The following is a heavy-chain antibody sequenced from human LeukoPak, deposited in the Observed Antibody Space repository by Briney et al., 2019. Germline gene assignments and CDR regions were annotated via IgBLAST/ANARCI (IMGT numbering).Heavy chain of an antibody. CDR1: GGSISSYY. Sequence: SETLSLTCTVSGGSISSYYWSWIRQPAGKGLEWIGRIYTSGSTNYNPSLKSRVTMSVDTSKNQFSLKLSSVTAADTAVYYCARDTPGGQLNGKTLLHGYYYGMDVWGQGTTVTVSS. V-gene: IGHV4-4*07. D-gene: IGHD3-22*01. CDR2: IYTSGST. CDR3: ARDTPGGQLNGKTLLHGYYYGMDV. J-gene: IGHJ6*02.